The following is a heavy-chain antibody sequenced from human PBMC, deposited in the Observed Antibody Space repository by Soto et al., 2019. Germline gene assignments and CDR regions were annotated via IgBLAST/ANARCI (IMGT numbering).Heavy chain of an antibody. CDR2: ISNDGSST. CDR3: VRDQDSRGYSVFNL. D-gene: IGHD3-22*01. Sequence: GSLRISYEASGVKLSSFFMHWVRQAPGKGLMWVSRISNDGSSTTYADSVKGRFTISRDNARNTLYLQMNSLRVDDTAVYFCVRDQDSRGYSVFNLWGQGAQVTVSS. CDR1: GVKLSSFF. V-gene: IGHV3-74*01. J-gene: IGHJ5*02.